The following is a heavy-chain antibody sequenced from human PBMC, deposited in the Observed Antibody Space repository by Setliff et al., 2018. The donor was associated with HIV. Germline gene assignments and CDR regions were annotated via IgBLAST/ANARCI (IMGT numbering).Heavy chain of an antibody. D-gene: IGHD2-2*01. CDR3: AKPLPAADMAREIDS. V-gene: IGHV4-39*01. J-gene: IGHJ4*02. CDR1: GDSISRRIYY. CDR2: FYYSGSS. Sequence: SETLSLTCTVSGDSISRRIYYWGWIRQPPGKGLEWIGNFYYSGSSHYNPSLKSRVTISVDTSKNQFSLKLISVSAADTAVYYRAKPLPAADMAREIDSWGQGTLVTVTS.